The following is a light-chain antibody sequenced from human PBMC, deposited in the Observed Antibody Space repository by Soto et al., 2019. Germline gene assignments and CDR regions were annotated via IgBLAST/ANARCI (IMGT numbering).Light chain of an antibody. CDR1: NSDIGAYDY. CDR3: GSYASATLI. CDR2: EVT. V-gene: IGLV2-14*01. Sequence: QSALTQPASVSGSPGQSITISCTGSNSDIGAYDYVSWYQPHPGKPPTLLIYEVTFRPSGVPNRFSGSKSGNTATLTISGLLTEDEADYYCGSYASATLIFGGGTQLTVL. J-gene: IGLJ2*01.